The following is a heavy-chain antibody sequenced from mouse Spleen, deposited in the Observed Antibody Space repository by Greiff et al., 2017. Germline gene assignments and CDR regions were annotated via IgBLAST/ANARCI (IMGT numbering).Heavy chain of an antibody. CDR3: ASQYGNYVNYAMDY. Sequence: VKLVESGPGLVAPSQSLSITCTVSGLSLTSYGVHWVRQPPGKGLEWLGVIWAGGSTNYNSALMSRLSISKDNSKSQVFLKMNSLQTDDTAMYYCASQYGNYVNYAMDYWGQGTSVTVSS. J-gene: IGHJ4*01. CDR2: IWAGGST. V-gene: IGHV2-9*02. D-gene: IGHD2-1*01. CDR1: GLSLTSYG.